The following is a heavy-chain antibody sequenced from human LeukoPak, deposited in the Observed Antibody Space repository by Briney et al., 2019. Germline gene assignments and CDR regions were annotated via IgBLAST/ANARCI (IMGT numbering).Heavy chain of an antibody. CDR2: IYYSGST. CDR1: GGSISSGDYY. Sequence: SETLSLTCAVSGGSISSGDYYWSWIRQPPGKGLEWIGYIYYSGSTYYNPSLKSRVTISVDTSKNQFSLKLSSVTAADTAVYYCARDSAVRGVMDPWGQGTLVTVSS. CDR3: ARDSAVRGVMDP. J-gene: IGHJ5*02. V-gene: IGHV4-30-4*01. D-gene: IGHD3-10*01.